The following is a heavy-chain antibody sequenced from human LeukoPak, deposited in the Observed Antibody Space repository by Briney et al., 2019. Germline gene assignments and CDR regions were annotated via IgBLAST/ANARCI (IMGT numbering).Heavy chain of an antibody. V-gene: IGHV1-8*03. CDR2: MNPKSGNT. CDR1: GYTFTNYD. CDR3: ACVCESIVLVPAAIRNYYYYMDV. D-gene: IGHD2-2*02. J-gene: IGHJ6*03. Sequence: VSVKVSCKASGYTFTNYDIIWVRQATGQGLEWMGWMNPKSGNTGYAQKFQGRVTITRNTSISTAYMELSSLRSEDTAVYYCACVCESIVLVPAAIRNYYYYMDVWGKGTTVPVSS.